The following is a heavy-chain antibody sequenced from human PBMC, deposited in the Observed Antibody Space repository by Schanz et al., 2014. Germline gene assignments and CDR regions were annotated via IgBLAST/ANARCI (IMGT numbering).Heavy chain of an antibody. D-gene: IGHD2-8*01. CDR3: AKEEVYVDSNGMDV. V-gene: IGHV3-48*04. CDR2: ISAASSSI. J-gene: IGHJ6*02. CDR1: GFSFSDYP. Sequence: EVQLVESGGGLVQPGGSLRLSCAGSGFSFSDYPMNWVRLAPGKGLEWLAYISAASSSIHYADSVKGRFTISRDNAKNSLYLQMNSLRAEDTALYYCAKEEVYVDSNGMDVWGQGTTVTVSS.